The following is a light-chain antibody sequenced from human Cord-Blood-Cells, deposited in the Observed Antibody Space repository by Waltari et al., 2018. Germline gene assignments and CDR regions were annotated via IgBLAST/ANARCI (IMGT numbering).Light chain of an antibody. CDR1: SSDGGSYHL. V-gene: IGLV2-23*01. Sequence: QSALTQPASASGSPGQSITIPCTGTSSDGGSYHLVSWYQQHPGKAPKRMIYEGSKRPSGVSNRFSGSKSGNTASLTISGLQAEDEADYYCCSYAGSSTYVFGTGTKVTVL. CDR2: EGS. J-gene: IGLJ1*01. CDR3: CSYAGSSTYV.